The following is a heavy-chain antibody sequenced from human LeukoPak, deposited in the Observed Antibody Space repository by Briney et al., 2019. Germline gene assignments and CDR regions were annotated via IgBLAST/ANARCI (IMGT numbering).Heavy chain of an antibody. Sequence: ASVTVSCTASGYTFTSYAMNWVRQAPGQGLEWMGWINTNTGNPTYAQGFTGRFVFSLDTSVSTAYLQISSLKAEDTAVYYCARNLIPSRGSGPSDYWGQGTLVTVSS. V-gene: IGHV7-4-1*02. CDR2: INTNTGNP. CDR1: GYTFTSYA. J-gene: IGHJ4*02. D-gene: IGHD6-19*01. CDR3: ARNLIPSRGSGPSDY.